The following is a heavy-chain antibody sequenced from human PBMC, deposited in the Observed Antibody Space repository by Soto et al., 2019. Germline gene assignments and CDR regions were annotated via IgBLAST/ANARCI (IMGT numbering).Heavy chain of an antibody. CDR2: INHSGSN. J-gene: IGHJ3*02. Sequence: QLQQWGAGLLKPSETLSLTCVVSGGSFSTYYYNWIRQSPGKGLEWIGEINHSGSNNYSPSLKSRVSMSLDTSTHQLSLKLTSVTAADTAVYYCARGGSNDWQVAFDIWGQGTMVTGSS. D-gene: IGHD3-9*01. V-gene: IGHV4-34*01. CDR1: GGSFSTYY. CDR3: ARGGSNDWQVAFDI.